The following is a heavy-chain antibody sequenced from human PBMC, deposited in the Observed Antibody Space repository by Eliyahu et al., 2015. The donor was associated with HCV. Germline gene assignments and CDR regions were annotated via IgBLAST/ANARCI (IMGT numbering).Heavy chain of an antibody. Sequence: EVQLVESGGGLVKPGGSLRLSCAASGFTFSNXWMXWVRQAPGKGLEWVGRIKSKTDGGTTDYAAPVKGRFTISRDDSKNTLYLQMNSLKTEDTAVYYCTTVPLVTSANWFDPWGQGTLVTVSS. J-gene: IGHJ5*02. D-gene: IGHD4-17*01. CDR1: GFTFSNXW. V-gene: IGHV3-15*01. CDR2: IKSKTDGGTT. CDR3: TTVPLVTSANWFDP.